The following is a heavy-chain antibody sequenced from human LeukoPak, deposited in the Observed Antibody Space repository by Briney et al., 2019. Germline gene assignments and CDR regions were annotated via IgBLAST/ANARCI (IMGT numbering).Heavy chain of an antibody. D-gene: IGHD3-22*01. CDR2: ISGSGGST. Sequence: PGGSLRLSCAPSGFTVSSYAMSCVRPAPGKWLEWNSAISGSGGSTYYADSAKGRYTISRNNSMTALYLQMNSLRAEDTAIYDCANDLRRVYYYDSSGYYPLMYYWGQGTMVTVSS. CDR1: GFTVSSYA. V-gene: IGHV3-23*01. J-gene: IGHJ4*02. CDR3: ANDLRRVYYYDSSGYYPLMYY.